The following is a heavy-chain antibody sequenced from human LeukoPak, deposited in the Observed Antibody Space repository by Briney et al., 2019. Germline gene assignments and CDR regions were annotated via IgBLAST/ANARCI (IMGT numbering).Heavy chain of an antibody. D-gene: IGHD1-26*01. J-gene: IGHJ4*02. V-gene: IGHV4-34*01. CDR2: INHSGST. Sequence: SETLSLTCAVYGGSFSGYYWSWIRQPPGKGLEWIGEINHSGSTNYNPSLKSRVTISVDTSKNQFSLKLSSVTAADTAVYYCARGRVGATGRSFDYWGQGTLATVSS. CDR3: ARGRVGATGRSFDY. CDR1: GGSFSGYY.